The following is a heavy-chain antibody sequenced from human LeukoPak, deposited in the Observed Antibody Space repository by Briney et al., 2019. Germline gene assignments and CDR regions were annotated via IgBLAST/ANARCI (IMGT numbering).Heavy chain of an antibody. CDR1: GGSFSGYY. D-gene: IGHD4-17*01. CDR3: ARRARRSKYYVDY. Sequence: SETLSLTCAVYGGSFSGYYWSWIRQPPGKGLEWIGEINHSGSTNYNPSLKSRVTISVDTSKNQFSLKLSSVTAADTAVYYCARRARRSKYYVDYWGQGTLVTVSS. J-gene: IGHJ4*02. V-gene: IGHV4-34*01. CDR2: INHSGST.